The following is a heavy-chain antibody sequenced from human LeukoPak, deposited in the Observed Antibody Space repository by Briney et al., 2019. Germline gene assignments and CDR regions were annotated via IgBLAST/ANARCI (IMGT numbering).Heavy chain of an antibody. Sequence: SETLSLTCAVYGGSFSGYYWSWVRQPPGKGLEWIGEINHSESTNYNPSLKSRVTVSVDTSRNQFSLKLSSVTAADTAVYYCAKGGAGISGPPRWFDPWGQGTLVTVSS. CDR1: GGSFSGYY. J-gene: IGHJ5*02. D-gene: IGHD3-3*02. CDR3: AKGGAGISGPPRWFDP. CDR2: INHSEST. V-gene: IGHV4-34*01.